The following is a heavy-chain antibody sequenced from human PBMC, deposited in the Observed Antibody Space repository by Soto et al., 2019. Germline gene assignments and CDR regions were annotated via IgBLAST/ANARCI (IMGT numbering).Heavy chain of an antibody. CDR1: GFTVSNNY. CDR3: ARARDSSGWYDAFDY. V-gene: IGHV3-53*01. D-gene: IGHD6-19*01. Sequence: PGGSLRLSCAASGFTVSNNYMSWVRQAQGKGLEWVSVFYSGGSTYYADSMQRRFTISRGNSKDTLYLQMNSLRAEDTAVYYCARARDSSGWYDAFDYWGKVTLGTVSS. CDR2: FYSGGST. J-gene: IGHJ4*02.